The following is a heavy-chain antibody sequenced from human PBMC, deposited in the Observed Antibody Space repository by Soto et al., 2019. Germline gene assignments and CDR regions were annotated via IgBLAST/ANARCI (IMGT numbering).Heavy chain of an antibody. CDR1: GGTFNNYA. V-gene: IGHV1-69*01. Sequence: QVLLVQSGPEVKKPGSSVKVSCKASGGTFNNYAINWVRQAPGKGLEWMGGIIPTFGTGNHAQKFQGRVTIIADESRTTAYMELNSLRSEYTAIYYCASFDGTLVRGGRSSPYEMDVWGQGTTVIVSS. CDR3: ASFDGTLVRGGRSSPYEMDV. J-gene: IGHJ6*02. D-gene: IGHD3-10*01. CDR2: IIPTFGTG.